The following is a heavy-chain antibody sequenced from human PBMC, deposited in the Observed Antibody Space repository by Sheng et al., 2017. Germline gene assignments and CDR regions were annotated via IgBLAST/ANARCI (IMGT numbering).Heavy chain of an antibody. CDR2: ISARRST. J-gene: IGHJ4*02. D-gene: IGHD3-10*02. Sequence: EVQLVESGGGLVNPGGSLRLSCAASGFSFSTFSMNWIRQAPGHGLEWVASISARRSTYYADSVKGRFSVSRDNGKNSLYLQMNGLTAEDAAVYYCAGRRCSDGRCHFDYWGQGTLV. CDR1: GFSFSTFS. CDR3: AGRRCSDGRCHFDY. V-gene: IGHV3-21*02.